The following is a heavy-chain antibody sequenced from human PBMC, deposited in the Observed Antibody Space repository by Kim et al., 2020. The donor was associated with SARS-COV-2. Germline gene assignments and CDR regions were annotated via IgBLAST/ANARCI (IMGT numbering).Heavy chain of an antibody. V-gene: IGHV3-48*02. D-gene: IGHD6-13*01. J-gene: IGHJ6*02. CDR1: GFTFSSYS. Sequence: GGSLRLSCAASGFTFSSYSMNWVRQAPGKGLEWVSYISSSSSTIYYADSVKGRFTISRDNAKNSLYLQMNSLRDEDTAVYYCARDSESSWSYGEDYYGMDVWGQGTTVTVSS. CDR3: ARDSESSWSYGEDYYGMDV. CDR2: ISSSSSTI.